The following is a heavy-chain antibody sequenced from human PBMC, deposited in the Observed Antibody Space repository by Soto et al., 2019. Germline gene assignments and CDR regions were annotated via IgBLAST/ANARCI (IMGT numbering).Heavy chain of an antibody. V-gene: IGHV3-30*03. D-gene: IGHD3-10*01. CDR2: ISYDGSNK. Sequence: QVQLVESGGGVVQPGRSLRLSCAASGFPFTTYGMHWVREGPGKGLEWVAVISYDGSNKYYADSVKGRFTISRDNSKNTLYLQTTSLRPEDTALYYCVGGQYYFDYRGQGTLVTVSS. J-gene: IGHJ4*02. CDR3: VGGQYYFDY. CDR1: GFPFTTYG.